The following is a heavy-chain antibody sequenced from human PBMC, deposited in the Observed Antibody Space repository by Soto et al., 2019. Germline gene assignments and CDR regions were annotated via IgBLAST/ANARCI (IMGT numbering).Heavy chain of an antibody. CDR1: GFTFSSYG. V-gene: IGHV3-33*01. J-gene: IGHJ3*02. CDR2: IWYDGSNK. Sequence: GGSLRLSCAASGFTFSSYGMHWVRQAPGKGLEWVAVIWYDGSNKYYADSVKGRFTISRDNSKNTLYLQMNSLRAEDTAVYYCARDQGSIAARLLSAFDIWGQGTMVTVSS. CDR3: ARDQGSIAARLLSAFDI. D-gene: IGHD6-6*01.